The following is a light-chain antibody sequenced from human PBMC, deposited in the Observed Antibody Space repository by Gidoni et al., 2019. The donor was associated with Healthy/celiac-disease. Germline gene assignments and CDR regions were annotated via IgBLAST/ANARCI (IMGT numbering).Light chain of an antibody. Sequence: AIQLTQYPSSLSASVGDRVTITCRASQGISSALAWYQQKPGKAPRLLIYDASSLESGVPSRFSGSGSGTDFTLTISSLQPEDFATYYCQQFNSYPRTFGQGTKLEIK. J-gene: IGKJ2*01. CDR3: QQFNSYPRT. CDR1: QGISSA. V-gene: IGKV1-13*02. CDR2: DAS.